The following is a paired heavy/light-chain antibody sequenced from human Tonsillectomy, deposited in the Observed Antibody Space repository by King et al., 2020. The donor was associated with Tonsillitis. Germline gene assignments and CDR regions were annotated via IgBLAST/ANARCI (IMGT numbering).Light chain of an antibody. J-gene: IGKJ2*01. CDR3: QQYGGSPAT. CDR1: QSVDSSY. CDR2: GAV. Sequence: EIVLTQSPGTLSLSPGERATLSCRASQSVDSSYLAWYQQTPGQAPRLLIYGAVNRATGIPDRFSGSGSDTDFTLTIRGLEPEDFAVYYCQQYGGSPATFGQGTKLDIK. V-gene: IGKV3-20*01.
Heavy chain of an antibody. CDR2: ISYDGSSE. CDR3: AKGAQIGGWTLNYYFDS. D-gene: IGHD3-10*01. J-gene: IGHJ4*02. V-gene: IGHV3-30*18. CDR1: GFTFSSYA. Sequence: QVQLVQSGGGVVQPGRSLRLSCAASGFTFSSYAMHWVRQAPGKGLEWVSLISYDGSSEYYADSVKGRFSISRDNSRNTVDLQLNSLSSEDAAMYYCAKGAQIGGWTLNYYFDSWGQGALVIVSP.